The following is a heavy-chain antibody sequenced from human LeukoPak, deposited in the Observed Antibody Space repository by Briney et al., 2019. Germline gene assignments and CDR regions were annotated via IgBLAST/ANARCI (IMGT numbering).Heavy chain of an antibody. CDR1: GASISSSSYY. J-gene: IGHJ4*02. V-gene: IGHV4-39*07. CDR2: VHYSGSI. Sequence: SETLSLTCTVSGASISSSSYYWAWIRQPPGKGLEWIGSVHYSGSIYYNPSLKSRATLSVDTSKNEFSLRLTSVTAADTALYFCTVGANYYDRNTAYFIDYWGQGTLVTVSS. CDR3: TVGANYYDRNTAYFIDY. D-gene: IGHD3-22*01.